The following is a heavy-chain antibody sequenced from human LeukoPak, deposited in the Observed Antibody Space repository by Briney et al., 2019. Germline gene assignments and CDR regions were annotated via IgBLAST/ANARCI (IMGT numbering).Heavy chain of an antibody. CDR3: ARDANLRGYNSWFDP. D-gene: IGHD2/OR15-2a*01. J-gene: IGHJ5*02. V-gene: IGHV3-7*01. CDR2: INQDGNEK. CDR1: GFNFNSHW. Sequence: GGSLRLSCEGSGFNFNSHWMSWVRQAPGKGPEWVTNINQDGNEKYYAGSVKGRFTVSRDNVKKSVYLQMDNVRADDTVVYYCARDANLRGYNSWFDPWGQGTLVTVSS.